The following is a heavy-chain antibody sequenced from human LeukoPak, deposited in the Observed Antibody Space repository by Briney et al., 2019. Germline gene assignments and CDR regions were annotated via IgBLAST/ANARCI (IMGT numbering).Heavy chain of an antibody. CDR3: ARDGYTYGRIYY. Sequence: ASVKVSCKASGYIFTTYGISWVRQAPGQGLEWMGWISAKNGSTKYVQKFQGKFTMTTDTSTNTAYMELRSLRSDDTAVYYCARDGYTYGRIYYWGQGTVVTVSS. D-gene: IGHD5-18*01. J-gene: IGHJ4*02. CDR1: GYIFTTYG. V-gene: IGHV1-18*01. CDR2: ISAKNGST.